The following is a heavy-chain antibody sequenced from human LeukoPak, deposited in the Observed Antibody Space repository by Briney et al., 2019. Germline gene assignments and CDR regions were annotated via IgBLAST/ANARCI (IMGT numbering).Heavy chain of an antibody. CDR2: ISSSSSTI. CDR3: ARKYIADVSYYYYMDV. J-gene: IGHJ6*03. D-gene: IGHD6-6*01. CDR1: GFTFSSYS. Sequence: GGSLRLSCAASGFTFSSYSMNWVRQAPGKGLEGVSYISSSSSTIYYADSVKGRFTISRDNAKNSLYLQMNSLRAEDTAVYYCARKYIADVSYYYYMDVWGKGTTVTVSS. V-gene: IGHV3-48*01.